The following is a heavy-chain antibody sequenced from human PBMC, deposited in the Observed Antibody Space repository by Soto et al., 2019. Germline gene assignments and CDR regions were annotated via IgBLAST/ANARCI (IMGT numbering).Heavy chain of an antibody. J-gene: IGHJ6*02. CDR3: GRCRTGSYARDF. Sequence: GASVKVSCQASGYSFTSYGIGWVRQVPGQGPEWMGWSSPYNGRTNYAQSVKGRVVMTTGISTNTVYLELRSLRSDASAIYYCGRCRTGSYARDFWGQGTTVTVSS. CDR2: SSPYNGRT. D-gene: IGHD2-2*01. CDR1: GYSFTSYG. V-gene: IGHV1-18*01.